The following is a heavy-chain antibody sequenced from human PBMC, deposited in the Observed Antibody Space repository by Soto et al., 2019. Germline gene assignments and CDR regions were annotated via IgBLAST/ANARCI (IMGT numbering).Heavy chain of an antibody. J-gene: IGHJ5*02. CDR1: GYTFTSYY. D-gene: IGHD4-17*01. V-gene: IGHV1-46*03. CDR2: INPSGGST. Sequence: ASVKVSCKASGYTFTSYYMHWVRQAPGQGLEWMGIINPSGGSTSYAQKFQGRVTMTRDTSTSTVYMELSSLRSEDTAVYYCARDLDKKNTVTIPRWFDPWGQGTLVTVSS. CDR3: ARDLDKKNTVTIPRWFDP.